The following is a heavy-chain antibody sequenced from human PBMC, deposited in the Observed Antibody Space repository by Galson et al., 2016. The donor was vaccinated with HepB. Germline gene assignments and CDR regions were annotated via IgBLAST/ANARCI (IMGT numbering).Heavy chain of an antibody. CDR2: ITGSGSNI. J-gene: IGHJ6*02. D-gene: IGHD3-10*01. Sequence: SLRLSCAASGFTVSSNYMTWVRQAPGKGLEWVASITGSGSNIYYADSMKGRFTISRDNAKTSLYLQMNSLRADDTAVYYCAYNQNYGAGVYWFYGMDVWGQGTTVTVAS. CDR1: GFTVSSNY. V-gene: IGHV3-21*01. CDR3: AYNQNYGAGVYWFYGMDV.